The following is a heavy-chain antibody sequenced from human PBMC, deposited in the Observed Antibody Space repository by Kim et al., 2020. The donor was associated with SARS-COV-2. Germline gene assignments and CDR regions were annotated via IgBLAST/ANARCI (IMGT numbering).Heavy chain of an antibody. CDR3: ARVRFYENSGYSDISGYRAVDQ. D-gene: IGHD3-22*01. CDR2: VKYDGSEK. Sequence: GGSLRLSCAVSGFTFRTYWMSWVRQAPGKGLEWVANVKYDGSEKNYVDSVKGRFSISRDNAKNSLYLQMNSLRAEDTAVYYCARVRFYENSGYSDISGYRAVDQWGQGPLVTVSS. CDR1: GFTFRTYW. J-gene: IGHJ4*02. V-gene: IGHV3-7*01.